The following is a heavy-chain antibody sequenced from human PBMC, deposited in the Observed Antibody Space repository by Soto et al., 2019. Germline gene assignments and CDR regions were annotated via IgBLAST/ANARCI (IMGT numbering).Heavy chain of an antibody. D-gene: IGHD5-18*01. CDR3: ARGVDTAMAPCFDY. Sequence: PSETLSLTCAVYGGSFSGYYWSWIRQPPGKGLEWIGEINHSGSTNYNPSLKSRVTISVDRSKNQFSLKLSSVTAADTAVYYCARGVDTAMAPCFDYWGQGTLVTVSS. CDR1: GGSFSGYY. CDR2: INHSGST. V-gene: IGHV4-34*01. J-gene: IGHJ4*02.